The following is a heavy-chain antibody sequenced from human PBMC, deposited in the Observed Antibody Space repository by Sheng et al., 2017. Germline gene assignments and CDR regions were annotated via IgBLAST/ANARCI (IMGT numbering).Heavy chain of an antibody. Sequence: VQLVESGGGLVKPGGSLSLSCASSGFSFFDFTMNWVRQGPGKGLEWVSTITTGSEKMYYADSVKGRFTVSRDNAKGSLDLQMDSLRVEDTGVYFCVRGNVGATSGMGVWGQGTTVIVSS. CDR2: ITTGSEKM. J-gene: IGHJ6*02. CDR1: GFSFFDFT. D-gene: IGHD1-26*01. V-gene: IGHV3-21*01. CDR3: VRGNVGATSGMGV.